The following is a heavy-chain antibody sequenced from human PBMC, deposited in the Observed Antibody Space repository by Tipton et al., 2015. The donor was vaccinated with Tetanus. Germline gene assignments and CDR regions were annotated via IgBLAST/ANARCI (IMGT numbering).Heavy chain of an antibody. J-gene: IGHJ4*02. CDR1: GGSISGDNW. D-gene: IGHD3-10*01. V-gene: IGHV4-4*02. CDR2: VYHSGST. Sequence: TLSLTCAVSGGSISGDNWWSWVRQPPGKGLEWFGEVYHSGSTNYSPSLKSRATISVDRSKNQLSLKLTSVTAADTAVYYCGSLPQIWFGDLFDYWGQGVLVTVSS. CDR3: GSLPQIWFGDLFDY.